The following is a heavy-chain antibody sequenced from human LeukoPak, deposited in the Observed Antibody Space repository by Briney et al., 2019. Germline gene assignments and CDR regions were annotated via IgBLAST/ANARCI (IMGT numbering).Heavy chain of an antibody. CDR1: GYTFTDYY. D-gene: IGHD3-10*02. CDR2: INPNSGGT. Sequence: ASVKVSCKASGYTFTDYYMHWVRQAPGQGLEWMGWINPNSGGTKYAQMLQGRVTMTRDTSISTAYMELSRLSYDDTAVYYCARDRGGDYQVLLNYYHMDVWGKGTTVTVSS. CDR3: ARDRGGDYQVLLNYYHMDV. V-gene: IGHV1-2*02. J-gene: IGHJ6*03.